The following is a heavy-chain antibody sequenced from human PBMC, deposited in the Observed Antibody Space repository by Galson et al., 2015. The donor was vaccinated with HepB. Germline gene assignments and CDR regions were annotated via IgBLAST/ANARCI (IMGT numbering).Heavy chain of an antibody. CDR3: AGGEYSGT. J-gene: IGHJ5*02. CDR2: INRDGSEK. V-gene: IGHV3-7*03. CDR1: GFTFSSYW. Sequence: SLRLSCAASGFTFSSYWMSWFRQAPGKGLEWVANINRDGSEKNHVDSVEGRFTISRDNAKNSLYLQMNSLRAEDTAVYYCAGGEYSGTWGQGTLVTVSS. D-gene: IGHD2/OR15-2a*01.